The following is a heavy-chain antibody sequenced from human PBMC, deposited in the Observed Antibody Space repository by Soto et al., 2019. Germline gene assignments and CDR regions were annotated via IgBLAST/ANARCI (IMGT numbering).Heavy chain of an antibody. CDR3: ARPGYKYGGDYFDY. CDR1: GVTVSSNY. V-gene: IGHV3-66*04. D-gene: IGHD5-18*01. Sequence: GGSLRLSCAASGVTVSSNYMSWVRQAPGKGLEWVSVIYSGGSTYYADSVKGRFTISRDNSKNTLYLQMNSLRAEDTAVYYCARPGYKYGGDYFDYWSQGNLVTVSS. J-gene: IGHJ4*02. CDR2: IYSGGST.